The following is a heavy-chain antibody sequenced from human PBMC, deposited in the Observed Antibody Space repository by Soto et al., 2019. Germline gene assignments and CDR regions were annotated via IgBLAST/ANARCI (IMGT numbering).Heavy chain of an antibody. CDR3: AKGVDTRICGMDV. D-gene: IGHD5-18*01. CDR1: GFTFSSYC. J-gene: IGHJ6*02. Sequence: QVQLVESGGGVVQPGRSLRLSCAASGFTFSSYCMHWVRQAPGKGLEWVAVISYDGSNKYYEDSVKGRFTISRDNSKNTLDLRMNSLRAENTAVYYCAKGVDTRICGMDVLGQGTTVPVCS. CDR2: ISYDGSNK. V-gene: IGHV3-30*18.